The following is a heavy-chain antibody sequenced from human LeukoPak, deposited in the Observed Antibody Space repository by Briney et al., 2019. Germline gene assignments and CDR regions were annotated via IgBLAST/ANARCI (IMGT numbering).Heavy chain of an antibody. Sequence: GGSLRLSCAASGFTFSSYGMHWVRQAPGKGLEWVAVISYDGSNKYYADSVKGRFTISRDNSKNTLYLQMNSLRAEDTAVYYCAQATMVRGVEYWGQGTLVTVSS. D-gene: IGHD3-10*01. CDR1: GFTFSSYG. J-gene: IGHJ4*02. V-gene: IGHV3-30*03. CDR3: AQATMVRGVEY. CDR2: ISYDGSNK.